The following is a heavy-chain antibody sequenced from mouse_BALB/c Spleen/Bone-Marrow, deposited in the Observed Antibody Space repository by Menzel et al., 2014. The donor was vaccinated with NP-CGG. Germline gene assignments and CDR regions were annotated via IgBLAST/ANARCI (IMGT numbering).Heavy chain of an antibody. J-gene: IGHJ4*01. CDR3: ARTFQPRRAMDY. D-gene: IGHD6-1*01. V-gene: IGHV1-74*04. CDR1: DYTLTSYW. Sequence: VQLVESGPELVRPGASVKMSCKASDYTLTSYWMHWVKQRPGQGLEWIGMIDPSNSETRLNQKFKDKATLNVDKPSNTAYMHLSSLTSEDSAVYYCARTFQPRRAMDYWGQGSSVTVSS. CDR2: IDPSNSET.